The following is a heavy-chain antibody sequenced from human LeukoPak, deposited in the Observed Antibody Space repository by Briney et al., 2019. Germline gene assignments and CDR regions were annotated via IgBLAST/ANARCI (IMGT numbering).Heavy chain of an antibody. J-gene: IGHJ4*02. CDR3: AKPSPEIAAAGTYDY. CDR2: ISGSAATI. V-gene: IGHV3-23*01. CDR1: GFTFSNYG. Sequence: GGSLRLSCAASGFTFSNYGMTWVRQAPGKGLEWVSSISGSAATISYADSVKGRFTISRDNSKNTLSLQMNSLRAEDTAIYYCAKPSPEIAAAGTYDYWGQGTLVTVSS. D-gene: IGHD6-13*01.